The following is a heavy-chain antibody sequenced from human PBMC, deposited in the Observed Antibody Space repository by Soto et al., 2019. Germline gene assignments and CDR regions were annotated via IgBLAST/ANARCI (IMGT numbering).Heavy chain of an antibody. J-gene: IGHJ6*02. CDR1: GFSFSSFA. CDR2: ISGSADST. CDR3: AKTQGAMIYASSVYGMDA. Sequence: EVQLLESGGGFIHPGGSLRLSCAASGFSFSSFAMNWVRQAPGKGLEWVSIISGSADSTFYADSVKGRFTISRDNSKSTLNLQINSLRAEDTAVYYCAKTQGAMIYASSVYGMDAWGQGTTVTVSS. V-gene: IGHV3-23*01. D-gene: IGHD2-8*01.